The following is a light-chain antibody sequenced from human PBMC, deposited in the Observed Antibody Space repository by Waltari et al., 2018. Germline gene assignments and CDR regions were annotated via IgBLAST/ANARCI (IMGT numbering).Light chain of an antibody. CDR1: QSINSY. V-gene: IGKV1-39*01. CDR3: QQSYNNPRT. Sequence: DIQMTQSPSSLSASIGDRVTITCRASQSINSYLNWYQQKPGKAPKLLIYAASSLQSGVPSRFSGSGSGTDFTLTIGSLQPEDFATYYCQQSYNNPRTFGQGTKVEIK. CDR2: AAS. J-gene: IGKJ1*01.